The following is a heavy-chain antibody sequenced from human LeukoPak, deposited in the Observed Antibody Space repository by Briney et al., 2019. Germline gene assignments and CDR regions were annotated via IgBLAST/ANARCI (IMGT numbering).Heavy chain of an antibody. V-gene: IGHV4-39*01. J-gene: IGHJ4*02. CDR1: GGTISSTTYY. CDR3: GRQRAGATDY. Sequence: SETLSLTCTVSGGTISSTTYYWGWLRQPPGKGLEWIGTIYYSGTTSYNPSLKSRVTMSVDTSKNQFSLKLSSVTVADTGVYYCGRQRAGATDYWGQGTLVTVSS. D-gene: IGHD1-26*01. CDR2: IYYSGTT.